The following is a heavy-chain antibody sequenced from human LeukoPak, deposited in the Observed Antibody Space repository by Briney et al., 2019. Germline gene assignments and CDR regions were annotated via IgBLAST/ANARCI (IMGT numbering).Heavy chain of an antibody. CDR1: GFTFSSYG. CDR3: VRGNDYGGPHY. CDR2: ISYDGSNK. D-gene: IGHD4-23*01. V-gene: IGHV3-30*03. Sequence: GGSLRLSCAASGFTFSSYGMHWVRQAPGKGLEWVAVISYDGSNKYYADSVKGRFTISRDNSKNTLYLQMNSLRAEDAAVYYCVRGNDYGGPHYWGQGTLVTVSS. J-gene: IGHJ4*02.